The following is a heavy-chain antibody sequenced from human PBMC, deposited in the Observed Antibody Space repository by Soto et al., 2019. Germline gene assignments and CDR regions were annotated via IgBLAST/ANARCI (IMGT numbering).Heavy chain of an antibody. Sequence: VQLVQSGAEVKKPGSSVKLSCKASGGTFNRYTISWVRQAPGQGLEWMGGIIPIFGTANYAQKFQGRVAIIADESTSAAYMELRSLRSEDTAVYYCALWGFRDGNNSKYNYSGMDVWGQGTTLTVSS. J-gene: IGHJ6*02. D-gene: IGHD1-1*01. V-gene: IGHV1-69*01. CDR3: ALWGFRDGNNSKYNYSGMDV. CDR2: IIPIFGTA. CDR1: GGTFNRYT.